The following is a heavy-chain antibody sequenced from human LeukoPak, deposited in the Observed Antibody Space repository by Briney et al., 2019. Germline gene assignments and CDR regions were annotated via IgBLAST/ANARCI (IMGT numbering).Heavy chain of an antibody. CDR3: ARDLCTGGSCYSVDY. CDR2: ISYDGSNK. D-gene: IGHD2-15*01. J-gene: IGHJ4*02. CDR1: GFTFSSYA. V-gene: IGHV3-30-3*01. Sequence: GGSLRLSCAASGFTFSSYAMHWVRQAPGKGLEWVAVISYDGSNKYYADSVKGRFTISRDNSKNTLYLQMNSLRVEDTAVYYCARDLCTGGSCYSVDYWGQGTLVTVSS.